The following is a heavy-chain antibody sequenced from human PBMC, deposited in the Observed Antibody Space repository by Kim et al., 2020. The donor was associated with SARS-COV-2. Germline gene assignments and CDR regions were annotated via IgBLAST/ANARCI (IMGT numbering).Heavy chain of an antibody. Sequence: TYYNPSLKSRVTISVDTSKNQFSLKLSSVTAAATAVYYCARGAGTTPFDYWGQGTLVTVSS. V-gene: IGHV4-39*07. J-gene: IGHJ4*02. CDR2: T. D-gene: IGHD1-7*01. CDR3: ARGAGTTPFDY.